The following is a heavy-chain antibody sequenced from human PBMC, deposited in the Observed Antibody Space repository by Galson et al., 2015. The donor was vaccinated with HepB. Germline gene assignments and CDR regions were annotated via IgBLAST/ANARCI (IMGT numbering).Heavy chain of an antibody. CDR2: ISYDGSNK. CDR1: GFTFSSYA. Sequence: SLRLSCAASGFTFSSYAMHWVRQAPGKGLEWVAVISYDGSNKYYADSVKGRFTISRDNSKNTLYLQMNSLRAEDTAVYYCAKGWVDTAMATLDYWGQGTLVTVSS. J-gene: IGHJ4*02. CDR3: AKGWVDTAMATLDY. D-gene: IGHD5-18*01. V-gene: IGHV3-30-3*01.